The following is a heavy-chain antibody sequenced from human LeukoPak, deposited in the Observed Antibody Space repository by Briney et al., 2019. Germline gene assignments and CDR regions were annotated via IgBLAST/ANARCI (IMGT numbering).Heavy chain of an antibody. CDR2: INPNSGGT. CDR1: GYTFTGNY. D-gene: IGHD1-26*01. CDR3: ARAVGATTGDYFDY. J-gene: IGHJ4*02. Sequence: ASVKVSCKASGYTFTGNYMHWVRQAPGQGLEWMGWINPNSGGTNYAQKFQGWVTMTRDTSISTAYMELSRLRSDDTAVYYCARAVGATTGDYFDYWGQGTLVTVSS. V-gene: IGHV1-2*04.